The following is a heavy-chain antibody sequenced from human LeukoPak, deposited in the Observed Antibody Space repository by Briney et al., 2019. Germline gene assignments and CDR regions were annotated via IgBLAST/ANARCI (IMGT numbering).Heavy chain of an antibody. J-gene: IGHJ3*02. CDR2: IFSNDEK. CDR3: ARIKGRQRWLVEEYALDI. CDR1: GFSLSNARMG. D-gene: IGHD5-24*01. Sequence: SGPTLVNPTETLTLTCTVSGFSLSNARMGVSWIRQPPGKAREWLAHIFSNDEKTYSTSLKSRLTISKDTSKSQVVLTMTNMDPVDTATYYCARIKGRQRWLVEEYALDIWGQGTMVTVSS. V-gene: IGHV2-26*01.